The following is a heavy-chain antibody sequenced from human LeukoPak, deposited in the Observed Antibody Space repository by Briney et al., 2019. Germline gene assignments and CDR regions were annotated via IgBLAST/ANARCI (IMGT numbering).Heavy chain of an antibody. D-gene: IGHD4-17*01. CDR2: IYYSGST. CDR1: GGSFSGYF. V-gene: IGHV4-34*11. CDR3: AKYGDSLYYMDV. J-gene: IGHJ6*03. Sequence: SETLSLTCAVYGGSFSGYFCSWIRQPPRKGLDWIGFIYYSGSTNYNPSLKSRVTISVDTSKNQFSLNLSSVTAADTAVYYCAKYGDSLYYMDVWGKGTTVTISS.